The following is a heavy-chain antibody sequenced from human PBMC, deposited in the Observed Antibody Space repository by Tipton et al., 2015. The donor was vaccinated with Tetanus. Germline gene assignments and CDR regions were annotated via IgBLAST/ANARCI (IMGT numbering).Heavy chain of an antibody. CDR1: GDSVSRNNIA. CDR2: TYYASKWVN. V-gene: IGHV6-1*01. CDR3: VRGQVSAMDV. Sequence: LVQSSQTLSLTCAISGDSVSRNNIAWNWIRQSPSRGLEWLGRTYYASKWVNNYAASVKSRLNINPDTSKNQFSLHLSSVTPEDSAVYYCVRGQVSAMDVWGQGTTVIVSS. J-gene: IGHJ6*02.